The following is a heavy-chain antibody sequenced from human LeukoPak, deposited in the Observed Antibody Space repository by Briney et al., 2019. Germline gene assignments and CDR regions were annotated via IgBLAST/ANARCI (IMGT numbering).Heavy chain of an antibody. Sequence: GGSLRLSCAGSGFTFSNYWMHWVRQAPGKGLVWVSQISGDGGTTIYADSVKGRFTISRDNAKNTLYLQVNSLRADDSAVYYCTRGPTSVRGVSDFWGQGTLVTVSS. J-gene: IGHJ4*02. CDR2: ISGDGGTT. CDR3: TRGPTSVRGVSDF. D-gene: IGHD3-10*01. CDR1: GFTFSNYW. V-gene: IGHV3-74*01.